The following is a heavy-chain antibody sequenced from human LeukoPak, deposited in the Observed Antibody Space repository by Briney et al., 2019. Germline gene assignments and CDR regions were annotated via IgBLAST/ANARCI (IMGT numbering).Heavy chain of an antibody. Sequence: LTGGSLRLSCAASGFTFSGSAMHWVRQASGKGLEWVGRIRSKANSYATAYAASVKGRFTISRDDSKNTAYLQMNSLRPEDTAKYYCASLVLLWLGESELAAGHVDKDVWGKGTTVTVSS. D-gene: IGHD3-10*01. V-gene: IGHV3-73*01. J-gene: IGHJ6*03. CDR3: ASLVLLWLGESELAAGHVDKDV. CDR2: IRSKANSYAT. CDR1: GFTFSGSA.